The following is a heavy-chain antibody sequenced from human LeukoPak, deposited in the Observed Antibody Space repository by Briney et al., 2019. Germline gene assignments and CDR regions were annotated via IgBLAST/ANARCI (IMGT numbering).Heavy chain of an antibody. D-gene: IGHD3-10*01. V-gene: IGHV1-2*06. CDR3: ARARYYGSGSYYLSDY. CDR2: INPNSGGT. Sequence: ASVKVSCKASGYTFTGYYMHWVRQAPGQGLEWMGRINPNSGGTNYAQKFQGRVTMTRDTSISTAYKELSRLRSDDTAVYYCARARYYGSGSYYLSDYWGQGTLVTVSS. CDR1: GYTFTGYY. J-gene: IGHJ4*02.